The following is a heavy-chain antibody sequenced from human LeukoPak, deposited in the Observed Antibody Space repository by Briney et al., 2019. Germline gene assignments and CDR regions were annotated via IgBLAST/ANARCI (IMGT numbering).Heavy chain of an antibody. D-gene: IGHD2-21*01. CDR1: GGSINNYY. Sequence: SEALSLTCTVSGGSINNYYWSWIRQPAGKGLEWIGRIYTSGSTNYNPSLKSRVTISLDTSKNHFSLNLRSMQASDTAVYYCARAFCVGECFVLHIFFDSWGQGTLVTVSS. CDR2: IYTSGST. V-gene: IGHV4-4*07. J-gene: IGHJ4*02. CDR3: ARAFCVGECFVLHIFFDS.